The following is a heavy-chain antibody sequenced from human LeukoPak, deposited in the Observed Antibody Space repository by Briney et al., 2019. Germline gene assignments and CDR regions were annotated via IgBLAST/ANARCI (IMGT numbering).Heavy chain of an antibody. CDR2: ISGSGGST. J-gene: IGHJ4*02. Sequence: PGGSLRLSCAASGFTFSSYARSWVRQAPGKGLEWVSAISGSGGSTYYADSVKGRFTTSRDNSKNTLYLQMNSLRAEDTAVYYCAKDRGPGPWGAFDYWGQGTLVTVSS. CDR3: AKDRGPGPWGAFDY. CDR1: GFTFSSYA. V-gene: IGHV3-23*01. D-gene: IGHD3-16*01.